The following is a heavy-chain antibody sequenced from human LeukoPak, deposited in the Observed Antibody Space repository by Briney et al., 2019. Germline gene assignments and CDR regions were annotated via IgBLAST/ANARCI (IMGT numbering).Heavy chain of an antibody. V-gene: IGHV6-1*01. J-gene: IGHJ4*02. CDR2: TYYRSKWYN. CDR3: AGLSYTYVPI. D-gene: IGHD5-18*01. CDR1: GDSVSSNSAA. Sequence: SQTLSLTCAISGDSVSSNSAAWSWIRQSPSRGLEWLGRTYYRSKWYNEDALSVKSRITINPDTSKNHFSLQLTSVTPEDTAVYYCAGLSYTYVPIWGQGTLVTVSS.